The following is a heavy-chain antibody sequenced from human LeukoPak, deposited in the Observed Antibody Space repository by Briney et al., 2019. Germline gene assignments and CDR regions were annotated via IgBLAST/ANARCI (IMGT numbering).Heavy chain of an antibody. Sequence: NPSETLSLTCAVYGGPFSDHYWSWIRQPPGKGLEWIGEINHSGSTNYNPSLKSRVSISVDKSKNQFSLKLSSVTAADTAVYYCAGGYSYGISDYWGQGTLVTVSS. CDR3: AGGYSYGISDY. D-gene: IGHD5-18*01. J-gene: IGHJ4*02. CDR2: INHSGST. V-gene: IGHV4-34*01. CDR1: GGPFSDHY.